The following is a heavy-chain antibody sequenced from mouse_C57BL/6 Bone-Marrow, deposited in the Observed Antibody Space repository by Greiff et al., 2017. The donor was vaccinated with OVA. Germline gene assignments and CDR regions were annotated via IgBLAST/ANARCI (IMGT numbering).Heavy chain of an antibody. V-gene: IGHV1-80*01. CDR3: AKEDDGYYPFWFAY. J-gene: IGHJ3*01. CDR2: IYPGDGDT. CDR1: GYAFSSYW. D-gene: IGHD2-3*01. Sequence: VQLQQSGAELVKPGASVKISCKASGYAFSSYWMNWVKQRPGKGLEWIGQIYPGDGDTNYNGKFKGKATLTADKSSSTAYMQLSSLTSEDSAVYFCAKEDDGYYPFWFAYWGQGTLVTVSA.